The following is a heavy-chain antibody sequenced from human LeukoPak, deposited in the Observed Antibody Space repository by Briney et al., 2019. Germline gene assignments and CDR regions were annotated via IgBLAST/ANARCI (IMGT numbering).Heavy chain of an antibody. CDR1: GVTLSSYA. V-gene: IGHV3-30*04. J-gene: IGHJ6*04. Sequence: GRSLRLSCAASGVTLSSYAMHWVRQAPGKGLEWVPVISYDGSNKYYADSVKGRFTISRDNSKNTLYLQMNSLRAEDTAVYYCARDIAVARGYYYYGMDVWGKGTTVTVSS. CDR2: ISYDGSNK. CDR3: ARDIAVARGYYYYGMDV. D-gene: IGHD6-19*01.